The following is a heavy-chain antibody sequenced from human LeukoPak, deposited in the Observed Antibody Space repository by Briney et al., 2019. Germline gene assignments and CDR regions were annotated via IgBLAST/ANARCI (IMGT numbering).Heavy chain of an antibody. CDR1: GSTFSSYW. CDR2: IKQDGSEK. CDR3: ARGAAYYYGSGSYYPSLYFDY. D-gene: IGHD3-10*01. V-gene: IGHV3-7*01. J-gene: IGHJ4*02. Sequence: GGSLRLSCAASGSTFSSYWMSWVRQAPGKGLEWVANIKQDGSEKYYVDSVKGRFTISRDNAKNSLYLQMNSLRAEDTAVYYCARGAAYYYGSGSYYPSLYFDYGGQGTLVTVSS.